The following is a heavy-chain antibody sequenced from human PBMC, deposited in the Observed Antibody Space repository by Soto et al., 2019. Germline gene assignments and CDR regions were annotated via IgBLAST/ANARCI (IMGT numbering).Heavy chain of an antibody. Sequence: TGGSLRLSCAASGFTFSSYSMNWVRQAPGKGLEWVSSISSSSSYIYYADSVKGRFTISRDNAKNSLYLQMNSLRAEDTAVYYCARDLRYYDSSGYPPDFSYYYGMDVWGQGTTVTVSS. CDR3: ARDLRYYDSSGYPPDFSYYYGMDV. J-gene: IGHJ6*02. V-gene: IGHV3-21*01. CDR1: GFTFSSYS. CDR2: ISSSSSYI. D-gene: IGHD3-22*01.